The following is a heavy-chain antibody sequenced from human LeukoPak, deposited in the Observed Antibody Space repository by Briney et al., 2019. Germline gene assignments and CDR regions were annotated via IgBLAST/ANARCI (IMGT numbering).Heavy chain of an antibody. CDR2: IYYSGST. CDR1: GGSISSDDYY. V-gene: IGHV4-31*03. Sequence: SETLSLTCTVSGGSISSDDYYWSWIRQHPGKGLEWVGYIYYSGSTYYNPSLKSRVTISVDTSKTQFSLRLSSVTAADTAVYYCASGFWFDPWGQGTLVTVSS. J-gene: IGHJ5*02. CDR3: ASGFWFDP.